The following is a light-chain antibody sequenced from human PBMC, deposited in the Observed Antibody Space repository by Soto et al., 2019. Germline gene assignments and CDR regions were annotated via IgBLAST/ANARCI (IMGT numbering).Light chain of an antibody. J-gene: IGKJ2*01. CDR3: QQYKSFLT. V-gene: IGKV1-5*03. CDR1: QSLTSW. Sequence: DIQMTQSPSTLSASVGDRVTITCRASQSLTSWLAWYQQKPGKAPKLLIYEASRLQGGVPSRFSGSGSGTEFTLTISSLQPDDSATYQCQQYKSFLTFGHGTKLEIK. CDR2: EAS.